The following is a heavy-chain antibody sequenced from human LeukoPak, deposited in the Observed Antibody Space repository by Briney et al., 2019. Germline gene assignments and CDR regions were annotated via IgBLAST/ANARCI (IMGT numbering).Heavy chain of an antibody. CDR2: IYYSGST. J-gene: IGHJ4*03. D-gene: IGHD3-22*01. V-gene: IGHV4-31*03. Sequence: SETLSLTCTVSGGSISSGGYYWSWIRQHPGKGLEWIGYIYYSGSTYYNPSLKSRVTISVDTSKNQFSLKLSSVTAADTAVYYCARDGGHYYDSSGYSNGYYFDYWGQGTTVTVSS. CDR3: ARDGGHYYDSSGYSNGYYFDY. CDR1: GGSISSGGYY.